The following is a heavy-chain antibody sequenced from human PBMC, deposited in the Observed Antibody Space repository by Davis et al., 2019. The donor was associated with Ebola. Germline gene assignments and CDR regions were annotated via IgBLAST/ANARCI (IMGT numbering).Heavy chain of an antibody. CDR3: AKGLIAAAGTHYYYYYGMDV. CDR2: IKQDGSAK. V-gene: IGHV3-7*01. D-gene: IGHD6-13*01. J-gene: IGHJ6*02. CDR1: GFTFSSYW. Sequence: PGGSLRLSCAASGFTFSSYWMSWVRQAPGKGLEWVANIKQDGSAKYYVDSVKGRFTISRDNAKNSLYLQMNSLRAEDTAVYYCAKGLIAAAGTHYYYYYGMDVWGQGTTVTVSS.